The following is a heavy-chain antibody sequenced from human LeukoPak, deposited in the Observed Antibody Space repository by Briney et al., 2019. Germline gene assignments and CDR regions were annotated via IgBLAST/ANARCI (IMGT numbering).Heavy chain of an antibody. D-gene: IGHD2-8*01. J-gene: IGHJ4*02. Sequence: GGSLRLSCAASGFTFSSAWMRWVRQAPGKGLEWVGRIKSKTDGGTTDYAAPVKGRFTISRDDSKNTLYLQMNSLKTEDTAVYYCTTDIVLMVYAIRCGYWGQGTLVTVSS. CDR1: GFTFSSAW. V-gene: IGHV3-15*01. CDR2: IKSKTDGGTT. CDR3: TTDIVLMVYAIRCGY.